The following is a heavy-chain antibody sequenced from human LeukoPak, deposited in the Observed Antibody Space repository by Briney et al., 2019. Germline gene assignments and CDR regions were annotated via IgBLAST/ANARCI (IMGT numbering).Heavy chain of an antibody. CDR3: ANALPRECGGTSGYPHVFGD. D-gene: IGHD2-2*01. CDR1: GFTFSSYG. CDR2: IYHSGSSK. Sequence: GGSVKVSCTASGFTFSSYGMHWVRQAPGKGLEWMGIIYHSGSSKYYADSVQGRFTISRDNSKNTLYLKMNSLRAEDTAVYYCANALPRECGGTSGYPHVFGDRGPGTLVT. V-gene: IGHV3-30*04. J-gene: IGHJ4*03.